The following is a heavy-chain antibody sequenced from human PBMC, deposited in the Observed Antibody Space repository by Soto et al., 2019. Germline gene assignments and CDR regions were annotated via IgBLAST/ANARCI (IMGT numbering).Heavy chain of an antibody. CDR2: IIPIFGTA. CDR3: ARGFDYGGTNAFDI. CDR1: GGTFSSYA. J-gene: IGHJ3*02. D-gene: IGHD4-17*01. Sequence: SVKVSCKASGGTFSSYAISWVRQAPGQGLEWMGGIIPIFGTANYAQKFQGRVTITADESTSTAYMELSSLRSEDTAVYYCARGFDYGGTNAFDIWGQGTMVTVSS. V-gene: IGHV1-69*01.